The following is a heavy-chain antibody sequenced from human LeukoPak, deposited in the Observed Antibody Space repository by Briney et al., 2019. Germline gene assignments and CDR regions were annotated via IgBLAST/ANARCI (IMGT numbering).Heavy chain of an antibody. J-gene: IGHJ4*02. CDR1: GYSISSGYY. D-gene: IGHD3-22*01. CDR2: IYHSGST. Sequence: SETLSLTCTVSGYSISSGYYWGWIRQPPGKGLEWIGSIYHSGSTYYNPSLKSRVTISLDTSKNQFSLKLSSVTAADTAVYYCARGSGYYGEDFEYWGQGTLVTVSS. V-gene: IGHV4-38-2*02. CDR3: ARGSGYYGEDFEY.